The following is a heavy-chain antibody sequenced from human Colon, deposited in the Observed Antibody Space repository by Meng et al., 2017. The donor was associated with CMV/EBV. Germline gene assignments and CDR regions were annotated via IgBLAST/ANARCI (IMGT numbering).Heavy chain of an antibody. CDR3: ARNRDYDFWTGYPNWFDP. J-gene: IGHJ5*02. D-gene: IGHD3-3*01. CDR2: IDGTGSII. CDR1: CNQYY. Sequence: CNQYYMTWVRKAPGKGLEWVAYIDGTGSIIHYTDSVKGRFTISRETARKSLYLQMNSLRAEDTAVYYCARNRDYDFWTGYPNWFDPWGQGTLVTVSS. V-gene: IGHV3-11*01.